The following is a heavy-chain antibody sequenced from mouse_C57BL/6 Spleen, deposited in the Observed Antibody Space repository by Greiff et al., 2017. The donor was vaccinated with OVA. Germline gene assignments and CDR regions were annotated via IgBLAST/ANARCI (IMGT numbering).Heavy chain of an antibody. CDR2: IHPNGGST. CDR1: GYTFTSYW. D-gene: IGHD1-1*01. J-gene: IGHJ4*01. V-gene: IGHV1-64*01. Sequence: QVQLQQPGAELVKPGASVKLSCKASGYTFTSYWMHWVKQRPGQGLEWIGMIHPNGGSTNYNEKFKSKATLTVDKSSSTAYMQLSSLTSEDSAVDYCARGTTVWAMDYWGQGTSVTVSS. CDR3: ARGTTVWAMDY.